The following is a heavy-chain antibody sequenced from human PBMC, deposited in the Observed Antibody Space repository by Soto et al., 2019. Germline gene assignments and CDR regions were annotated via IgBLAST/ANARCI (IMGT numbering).Heavy chain of an antibody. CDR2: IIPFHGVT. J-gene: IGHJ4*02. Sequence: QVQLVQSGAEVKKPGSSVKVSCKALGGTFSPYTINWRRQAPGEGLEWMGRIIPFHGVTNYAQKFQARVTITADKSTSTAYMELSGLRFEDTAMYYCTRDWEITVSTWSFGGFWGRGTLVTVSS. CDR3: TRDWEITVSTWSFGGF. D-gene: IGHD3-10*01. CDR1: GGTFSPYT. V-gene: IGHV1-69*08.